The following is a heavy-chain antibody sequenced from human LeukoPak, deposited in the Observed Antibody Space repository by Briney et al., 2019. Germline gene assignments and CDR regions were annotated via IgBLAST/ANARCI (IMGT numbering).Heavy chain of an antibody. CDR1: GGSISSYY. Sequence: ETLSLTCTVSGGSISSYYWSWIRQPPGKGLEWIGYIYYSGSTNYNPSLKSRVTISVDTSKNQFSLKLSSVTAADTAVYYCARGRIGYSYGFIDYWGQGTLVTVSS. V-gene: IGHV4-59*01. CDR3: ARGRIGYSYGFIDY. CDR2: IYYSGST. J-gene: IGHJ4*02. D-gene: IGHD5-18*01.